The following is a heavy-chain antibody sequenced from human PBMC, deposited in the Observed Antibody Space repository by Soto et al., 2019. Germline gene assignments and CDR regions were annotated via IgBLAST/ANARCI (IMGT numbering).Heavy chain of an antibody. D-gene: IGHD4-17*01. CDR1: GFNFNIYN. J-gene: IGHJ4*02. CDR3: ARDDDYRFDY. Sequence: EVQLVESGGDLVQPGGSLRLSCAASGFNFNIYNMNWVRQARGKGLEWVSYISTGSGTISYADSVKGRFTISRDNAKNSLYLQMSSLRAEDTAVYYCARDDDYRFDYWGQGALVTVSS. CDR2: ISTGSGTI. V-gene: IGHV3-48*01.